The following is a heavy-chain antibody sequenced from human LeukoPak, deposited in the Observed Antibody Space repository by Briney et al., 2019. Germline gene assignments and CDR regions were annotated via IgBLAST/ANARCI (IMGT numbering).Heavy chain of an antibody. D-gene: IGHD2-2*01. V-gene: IGHV3-48*04. CDR2: ITPSGFTV. J-gene: IGHJ2*01. CDR3: ARWYCSSTSCLYWYFDL. CDR1: GFTFSSHS. Sequence: GGSLRLSCAASGFTFSSHSMNWVRQAPGKGLEWLSYITPSGFTVYSDSVQGRFTISRDSAKNSVYLQMNSLTAEDTAMYYCARWYCSSTSCLYWYFDLWGRGTLVTVSS.